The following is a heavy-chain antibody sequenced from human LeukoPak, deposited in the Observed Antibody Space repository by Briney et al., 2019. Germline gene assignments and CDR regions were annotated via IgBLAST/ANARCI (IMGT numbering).Heavy chain of an antibody. CDR3: ARDRPNYDILTGYMRTWPDAFDI. CDR2: ISSSSSYI. CDR1: GFTFSSYS. V-gene: IGHV3-21*01. D-gene: IGHD3-9*01. J-gene: IGHJ3*02. Sequence: GGSLRLSCAASGFTFSSYSMNWVRQAPGKGLEWVSSISSSSSYIYYADSVKGRFTISRDSAKNSLYLQMNSLRAEDTAVYYCARDRPNYDILTGYMRTWPDAFDIWGQGTMVTVSS.